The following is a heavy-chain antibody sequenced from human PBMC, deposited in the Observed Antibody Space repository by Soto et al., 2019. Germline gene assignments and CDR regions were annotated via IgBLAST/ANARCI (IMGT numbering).Heavy chain of an antibody. CDR3: AIKLERTYFDY. J-gene: IGHJ4*02. Sequence: GGSLRLSCAASGFTFSSYWMHWVRQAPGKGLVWVSRINSDGSSTSYADSVKGRFTISRDNAKNTLYLQMNSLRAEDTAVYYCAIKLERTYFDYWGQGTLVTVSS. D-gene: IGHD1-1*01. V-gene: IGHV3-74*01. CDR2: INSDGSST. CDR1: GFTFSSYW.